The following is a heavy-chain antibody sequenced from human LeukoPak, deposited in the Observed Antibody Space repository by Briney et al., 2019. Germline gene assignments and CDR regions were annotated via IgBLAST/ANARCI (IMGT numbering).Heavy chain of an antibody. J-gene: IGHJ4*02. Sequence: ASVKVSCKASGYTFTNSYIHWVRQAPGQVLEWMGLINPDGGNTNYAQNFQGRVTLTRDTSTSTVYMELSSLRSEDTAVYYCARDLPGSGYQGFDYWGQGTLVTVSS. CDR3: ARDLPGSGYQGFDY. D-gene: IGHD3-22*01. CDR1: GYTFTNSY. CDR2: INPDGGNT. V-gene: IGHV1-46*01.